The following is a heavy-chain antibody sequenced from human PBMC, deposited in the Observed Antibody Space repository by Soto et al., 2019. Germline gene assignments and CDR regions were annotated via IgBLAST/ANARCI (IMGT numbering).Heavy chain of an antibody. CDR2: INVGNGNT. CDR1: GYTFTSYA. V-gene: IGHV1-3*01. D-gene: IGHD6-19*01. J-gene: IGHJ4*02. CDR3: ARFSSSHSSGWYYYDY. Sequence: QVQLVQSGAAVKKPGASVKVYCKASGYTFTSYAIHWVRQAPGQRLAWLGWINVGNGNTKYSQNFQGRLIITRETSASGVYVELGSLRSEDTAVYYCARFSSSHSSGWYYYDYWGQGTLVTVSS.